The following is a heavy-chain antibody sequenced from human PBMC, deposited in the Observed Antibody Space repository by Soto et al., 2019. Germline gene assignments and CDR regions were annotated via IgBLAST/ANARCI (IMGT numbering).Heavy chain of an antibody. CDR3: ARAEIPYSSGWYGDAFDI. CDR1: GFTFSSYA. CDR2: ISYDGSNK. D-gene: IGHD6-19*01. V-gene: IGHV3-30-3*01. J-gene: IGHJ3*02. Sequence: QVQLVESGGGVVQPGRSLRLSCAASGFTFSSYAMHWVRQAPGKGLEWVAVISYDGSNKYYADSVKGRFTISRDNSKSTLYLQRNSLRAEDTAVYYCARAEIPYSSGWYGDAFDIWGQGTMVTVS.